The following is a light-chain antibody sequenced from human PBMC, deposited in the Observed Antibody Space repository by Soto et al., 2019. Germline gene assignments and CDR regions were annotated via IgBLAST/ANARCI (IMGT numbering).Light chain of an antibody. J-gene: IGKJ4*01. Sequence: DIQMTQSPSTLSASVGDRVTITCRASQSVSSWLAWYQQKPGKVPKLLIYKASTLESGVPSRFSGSGSGTDFTLTISSLQPDDFATYYCHQYNSNPLTFGGGPKVEIK. CDR1: QSVSSW. V-gene: IGKV1-5*03. CDR2: KAS. CDR3: HQYNSNPLT.